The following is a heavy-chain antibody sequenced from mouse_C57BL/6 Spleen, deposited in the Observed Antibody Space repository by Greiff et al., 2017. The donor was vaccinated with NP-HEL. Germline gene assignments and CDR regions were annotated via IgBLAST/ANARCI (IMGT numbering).Heavy chain of an antibody. CDR2: IYPGDGDT. J-gene: IGHJ2*01. D-gene: IGHD2-10*02. CDR1: GYAFSSSW. V-gene: IGHV1-82*01. CDR3: ARTGMSNYFDY. Sequence: VQLQQSGPELVKPGASVKISCKASGYAFSSSWMNWVKQRPGKGLEWIGRIYPGDGDTNYNGKFKGKATLTADKSSSTAYMQLSSLTSEDSAVYFCARTGMSNYFDYWGQGTTLTVSS.